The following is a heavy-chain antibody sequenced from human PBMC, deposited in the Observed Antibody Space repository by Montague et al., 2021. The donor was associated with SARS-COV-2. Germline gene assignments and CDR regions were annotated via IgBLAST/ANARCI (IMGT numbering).Heavy chain of an antibody. CDR3: ARQPVLRYFDWLSAAYGMDV. CDR1: GASISSSSYY. CDR2: IYYSGST. J-gene: IGHJ6*02. V-gene: IGHV4-39*01. D-gene: IGHD3-9*01. Sequence: SETLSLTCTVSGASISSSSYYWGWIRQPPGKGPEWIGSIYYSGSTYYNPSLKSRVTISVDTSKNQFSLKLSSVTAADTAVYYCARQPVLRYFDWLSAAYGMDVWGQGTTVTVSS.